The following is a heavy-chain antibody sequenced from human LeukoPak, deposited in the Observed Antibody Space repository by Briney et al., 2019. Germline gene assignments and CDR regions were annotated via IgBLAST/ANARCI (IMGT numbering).Heavy chain of an antibody. Sequence: GASVKVSCKASGYTFTSYGISWVRQAPGQGLEWMGGIIPIFGTANYAQKFQGRVTITADESTSTAYMELSSLRSEDTAVYYCASDGSGSYYNPHWFDPWGQGTLVTVSS. CDR1: GYTFTSYG. CDR2: IIPIFGTA. CDR3: ASDGSGSYYNPHWFDP. V-gene: IGHV1-69*13. D-gene: IGHD3-10*01. J-gene: IGHJ5*02.